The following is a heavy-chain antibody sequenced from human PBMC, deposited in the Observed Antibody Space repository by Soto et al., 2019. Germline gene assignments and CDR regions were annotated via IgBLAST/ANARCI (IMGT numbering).Heavy chain of an antibody. CDR1: GFTFSSYA. CDR3: AKDRKLGDLSYFDY. J-gene: IGHJ4*02. Sequence: EAQLLESGGGLVQPGGSLRLSCAASGFTFSSYAMSWVRQAPGKGLEWVSGIRGSGGSTYYADSVRGRFTISRDNSKNTLYLQMNSLRAEDTAVYYCAKDRKLGDLSYFDYWGQGTLVTVSS. CDR2: IRGSGGST. V-gene: IGHV3-23*01. D-gene: IGHD3-16*02.